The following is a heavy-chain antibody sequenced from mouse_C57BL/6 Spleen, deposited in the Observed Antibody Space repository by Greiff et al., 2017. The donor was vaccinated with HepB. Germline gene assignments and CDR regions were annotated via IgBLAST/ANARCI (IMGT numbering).Heavy chain of an antibody. V-gene: IGHV14-1*01. CDR2: IDPEDGDT. CDR3: TTLGYYGSSSWYFDV. CDR1: GFNIKDYY. Sequence: VQLKQSGAELVRPGASVKLSCTASGFNIKDYYMHWVKQRPEQGLEWIGRIDPEDGDTEYAPKFQGKATMTADTSSNTAYLQLSSLTSEDTAVYYCTTLGYYGSSSWYFDVWGTGTTVTVSS. D-gene: IGHD1-1*01. J-gene: IGHJ1*03.